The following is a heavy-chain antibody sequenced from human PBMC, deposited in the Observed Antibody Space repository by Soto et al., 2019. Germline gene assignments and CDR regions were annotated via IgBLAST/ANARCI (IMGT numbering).Heavy chain of an antibody. CDR1: GGSISSGGYS. V-gene: IGHV4-30-2*01. Sequence: QLQLQESGSGLVKPSQTLSLTCAVSGGSISSGGYSWSWIRQPPGKGLEWIGYIYHSGSTYYNPSLKSRVTISVDRATNQFSLKLSSVTAADTAVYYCARWWMSAPRFDPWGQGTLVTVSS. CDR3: ARWWMSAPRFDP. CDR2: IYHSGST. J-gene: IGHJ5*02. D-gene: IGHD2-8*01.